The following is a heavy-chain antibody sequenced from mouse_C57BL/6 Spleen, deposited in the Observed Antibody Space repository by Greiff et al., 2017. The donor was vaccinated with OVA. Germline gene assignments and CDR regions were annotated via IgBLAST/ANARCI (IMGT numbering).Heavy chain of an antibody. D-gene: IGHD1-1*01. J-gene: IGHJ3*01. V-gene: IGHV1-39*01. CDR2: INPNYGTT. CDR1: GYSFTDYN. Sequence: EVQVVESGPELVKPGASVKISCKASGYSFTDYNMNWVKQSNGKSLEWIGVINPNYGTTSYNQKFKGKATLPVDQSSSTAYMQLNSLTSEDSAVYDCARGYGSSYGFAYWGQGTLVTVSA. CDR3: ARGYGSSYGFAY.